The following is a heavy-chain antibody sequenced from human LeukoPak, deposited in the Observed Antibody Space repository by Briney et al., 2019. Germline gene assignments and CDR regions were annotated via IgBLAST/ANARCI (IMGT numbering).Heavy chain of an antibody. J-gene: IGHJ3*01. D-gene: IGHD2-21*02. CDR3: AFCGGDCGGAFDV. CDR2: MTPNSGNT. V-gene: IGHV1-8*01. Sequence: ASVKVSFTASGYTFTNYDINWLRQATGQGLEWMAWMTPNSGNTGHEQKFQGRLTMTRDISISTAYMELSSPRSEDTAVYYCAFCGGDCGGAFDVWGQGTTVTVSS. CDR1: GYTFTNYD.